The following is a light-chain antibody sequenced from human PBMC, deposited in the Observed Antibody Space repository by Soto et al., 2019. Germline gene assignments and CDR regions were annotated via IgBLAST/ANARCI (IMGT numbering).Light chain of an antibody. J-gene: IGKJ5*01. CDR2: DAS. V-gene: IGKV1-13*02. Sequence: AVQLTQSPSSLSASVGDRVTITCRASQGVSRDLAWYQQKPGQPPKLLIYDASNLESGVPSSFSGSGSGTDFTLTTTSLQPEDFATYYCHQFNSYPLTFGQGTRLEIK. CDR3: HQFNSYPLT. CDR1: QGVSRD.